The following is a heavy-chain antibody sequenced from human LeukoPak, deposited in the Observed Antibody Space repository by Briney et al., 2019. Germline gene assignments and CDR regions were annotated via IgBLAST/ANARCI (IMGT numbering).Heavy chain of an antibody. CDR2: VYYSGST. CDR1: GGSISSYY. J-gene: IGHJ4*02. CDR3: ARMPYYYDSSGLFDY. D-gene: IGHD3-22*01. V-gene: IGHV4-59*01. Sequence: ETLSLTCTVSGGSISSYYWSWIRQPPGKGLEWIGYVYYSGSTNYNPSLKSRVTISVDTSKNQFPLKLSSVTAADTAVYYCARMPYYYDSSGLFDYWGQGTLVTVSS.